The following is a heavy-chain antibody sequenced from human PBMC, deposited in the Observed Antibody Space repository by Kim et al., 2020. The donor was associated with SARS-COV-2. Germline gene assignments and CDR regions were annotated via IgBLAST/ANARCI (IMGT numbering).Heavy chain of an antibody. CDR2: ISSSTSHT. CDR1: GFTFSDYY. D-gene: IGHD5-18*01. CDR3: ARDSRGYTYGANDY. V-gene: IGHV3-11*06. J-gene: IGHJ4*02. Sequence: GVSLRLSCAASGFTFSDYYMSWIRQAPGKGLEWVSYISSSTSHTNYAESMKGRFTISRDNAKNSLYLQMNSLRAEDTAVYYCARDSRGYTYGANDYWGQGTLVTVSS.